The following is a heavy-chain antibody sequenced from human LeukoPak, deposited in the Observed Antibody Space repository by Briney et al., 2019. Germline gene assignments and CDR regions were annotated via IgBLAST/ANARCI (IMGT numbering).Heavy chain of an antibody. CDR1: GGSISSGGYS. CDR3: ARHWCYHFWSGYSGWFDP. D-gene: IGHD3-3*01. Sequence: KGSETLSLTCAVSGGSISSGGYSWSWIRQPPGKGLEWIGYIYHSGSTYYNPSLKSRVTISVDRSKNQFSLKLSSVTAADTAVYYCARHWCYHFWSGYSGWFDPWGQGTLVTVSS. CDR2: IYHSGST. J-gene: IGHJ5*02. V-gene: IGHV4-30-2*01.